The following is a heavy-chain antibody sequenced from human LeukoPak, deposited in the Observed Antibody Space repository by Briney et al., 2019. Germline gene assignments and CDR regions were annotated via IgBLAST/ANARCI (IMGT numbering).Heavy chain of an antibody. D-gene: IGHD3-16*01. V-gene: IGHV3-7*01. CDR1: GFKFSIYW. J-gene: IGHJ1*01. Sequence: GGSLRLSCAASGFKFSIYWMAWVRQAPGKGLEWVATIDRKGQATYYMDSVKGRFTVSRDTATNSVYLQLNSLRTEDTAVYYCVREDWGTFDKWGQGTMVTVSS. CDR3: VREDWGTFDK. CDR2: IDRKGQAT.